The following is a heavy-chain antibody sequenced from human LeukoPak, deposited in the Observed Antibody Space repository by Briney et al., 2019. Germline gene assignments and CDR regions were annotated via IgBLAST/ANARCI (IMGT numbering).Heavy chain of an antibody. Sequence: GGSLRLSCAASGFTFSDYTIMWVRQAPGKGLEYVSSITSRSTYIYYAGSVNGRFTISRDNAKNSLYLQMNSLRTEDTAVYYCARVPLGYLGYSSAWYTDYWGQGALVSVSS. CDR2: ITSRSTYI. V-gene: IGHV3-21*01. CDR3: ARVPLGYLGYSSAWYTDY. CDR1: GFTFSDYT. J-gene: IGHJ4*02. D-gene: IGHD6-19*01.